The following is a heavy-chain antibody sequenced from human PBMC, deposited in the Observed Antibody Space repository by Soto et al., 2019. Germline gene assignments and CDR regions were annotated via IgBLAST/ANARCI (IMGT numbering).Heavy chain of an antibody. D-gene: IGHD6-13*01. CDR2: INHSGST. CDR1: GGSFSGYY. CDR3: AREPYSSSWYGRWFDP. J-gene: IGHJ5*02. Sequence: SETLSLTCAVYGGSFSGYYWSWIRQPPGKGLEWIGEINHSGSTNYNPSLKSRVTISVDTSKNQFSLKLSSVTAADTAVYYCAREPYSSSWYGRWFDPWGQGTLVTVSS. V-gene: IGHV4-34*01.